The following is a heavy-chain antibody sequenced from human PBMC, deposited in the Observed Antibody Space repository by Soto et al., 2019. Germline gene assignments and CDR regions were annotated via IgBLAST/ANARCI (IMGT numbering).Heavy chain of an antibody. D-gene: IGHD2-15*01. CDR3: ARECSRGRCYFQLDY. CDR2: IYHTGNA. J-gene: IGHJ4*02. Sequence: PSETLSLTCSVSGDSISNSRFYWAWIRQPPGEGLEWIGSIYHTGNAYYNPSLKSRVTIFVDTSKNQFSLKLTSVTAEDTAVYYCARECSRGRCYFQLDYWGQGTLVTVSS. V-gene: IGHV4-39*07. CDR1: GDSISNSRFY.